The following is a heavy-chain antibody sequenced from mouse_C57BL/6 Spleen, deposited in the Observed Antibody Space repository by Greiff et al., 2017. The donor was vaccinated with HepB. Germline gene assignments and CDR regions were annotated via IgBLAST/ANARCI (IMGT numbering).Heavy chain of an antibody. CDR1: GFNIKDDY. Sequence: VQLQQSGAELVRPGASVKLSCTASGFNIKDDYMHWVKQRPEQGLEWIGWIDPENGDTEYASKFQGKATITADTSSNPAYLQLSSLTSEDTAVYYCTRGGDYPWFAYWGQGTLVTVSA. CDR2: IDPENGDT. D-gene: IGHD2-4*01. V-gene: IGHV14-4*01. CDR3: TRGGDYPWFAY. J-gene: IGHJ3*01.